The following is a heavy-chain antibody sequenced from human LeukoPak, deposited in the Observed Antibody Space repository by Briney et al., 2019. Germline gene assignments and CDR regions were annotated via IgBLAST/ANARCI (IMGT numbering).Heavy chain of an antibody. CDR3: ARSRVYCSSTSCYSDYYYYMDV. CDR1: GYTFTNHD. CDR2: IIPIFGTA. D-gene: IGHD2-2*01. V-gene: IGHV1-69*05. J-gene: IGHJ6*03. Sequence: SVKVSCKASGYTFTNHDINWVRQAPGQGLEWMGGIIPIFGTANYAQKFQGRVTITTDESTSTAYMELSSLRSEDTAVYYCARSRVYCSSTSCYSDYYYYMDVWGKGTTVTVSS.